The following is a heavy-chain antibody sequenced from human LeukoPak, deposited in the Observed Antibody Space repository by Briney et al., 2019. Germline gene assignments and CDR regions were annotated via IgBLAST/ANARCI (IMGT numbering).Heavy chain of an antibody. V-gene: IGHV3-48*03. CDR2: ISSSGSVI. J-gene: IGHJ4*02. CDR1: GFTFSSYE. D-gene: IGHD3-10*01. CDR3: ARGGRFLWFGGDF. Sequence: GGSLRLSCAASGFTFSSYEMSWVRQAPGKGLEWVSYISSSGSVIYYADSVKGRFTISRDNAKNSLYLQMNSLRAEDTAVYYCARGGRFLWFGGDFWGPGTLVTFSS.